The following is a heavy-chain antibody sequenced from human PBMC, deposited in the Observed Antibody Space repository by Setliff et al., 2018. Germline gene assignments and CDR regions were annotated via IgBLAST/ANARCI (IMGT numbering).Heavy chain of an antibody. CDR3: ARLSPAYYYGSGSYFGFDP. V-gene: IGHV4-39*01. J-gene: IGHJ5*02. CDR2: IHYSGST. Sequence: PSETMSLTCTVSGGSISSSSYYWGWIRQPPGKGLEWIGSIHYSGSTYYHPSLKSRVTIFVDTSKNQFSLKLSSVTAADTAVYFCARLSPAYYYGSGSYFGFDPCGQGTLVTVSS. D-gene: IGHD3-10*01. CDR1: GGSISSSSYY.